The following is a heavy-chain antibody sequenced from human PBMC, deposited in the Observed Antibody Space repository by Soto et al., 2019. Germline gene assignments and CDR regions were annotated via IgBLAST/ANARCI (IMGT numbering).Heavy chain of an antibody. V-gene: IGHV4-39*07. Sequence: SETLSLTCTVSSGSVSSGSYYWSWIRQPPGKGLEWIGEIYHSGSTNYNPSLKSRVTISVDKSKNQFSLKLSSVTAADTAVYYCARDYMVRGVMRWFDPWGQGTLVTVSS. CDR2: IYHSGST. CDR3: ARDYMVRGVMRWFDP. D-gene: IGHD3-10*01. CDR1: SGSVSSGSYY. J-gene: IGHJ5*02.